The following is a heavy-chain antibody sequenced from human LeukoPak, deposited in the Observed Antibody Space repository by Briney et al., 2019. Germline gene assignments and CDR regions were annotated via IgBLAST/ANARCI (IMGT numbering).Heavy chain of an antibody. Sequence: SETLSLTXAVYGGSFSGYYWSWIRQPPGKGVEWIGEINHSGSTNYNPSLKSRVTISVDTSKNQFSLKLSSVTAADTAVYYCASRASDTAMIDYYYYMDVWGKGTTVTVSS. V-gene: IGHV4-34*01. CDR1: GGSFSGYY. CDR3: ASRASDTAMIDYYYYMDV. CDR2: INHSGST. J-gene: IGHJ6*03. D-gene: IGHD5-18*01.